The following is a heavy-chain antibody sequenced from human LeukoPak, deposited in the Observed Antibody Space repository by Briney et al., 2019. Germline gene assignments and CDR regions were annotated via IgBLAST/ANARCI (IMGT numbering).Heavy chain of an antibody. Sequence: GGSLRLSCAASGFTFRSHGMQWVRQAPGKGLEWVAVIWYDGSKTYYADSVKGRFTISRDNSRNTLDLQMSSLRAEDTAVYYCARSNTMTSNYYYGMDVWGQGTTVTVSS. V-gene: IGHV3-33*01. CDR2: IWYDGSKT. CDR1: GFTFRSHG. J-gene: IGHJ6*02. D-gene: IGHD4-11*01. CDR3: ARSNTMTSNYYYGMDV.